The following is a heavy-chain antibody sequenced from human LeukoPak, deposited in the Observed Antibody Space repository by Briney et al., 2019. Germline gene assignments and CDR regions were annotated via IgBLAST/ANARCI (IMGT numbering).Heavy chain of an antibody. CDR1: GFTFSSYW. CDR3: ANQYSSGWYGEAFDN. D-gene: IGHD6-19*01. V-gene: IGHV3-7*01. CDR2: IKQDGSEK. J-gene: IGHJ3*02. Sequence: GGSLRLSCAASGFTFSSYWMSWVRQAPGKGLEWVANIKQDGSEKYYVDSVKGRFTISRDNAKNSLYLQMNSLRAEDTAVYYCANQYSSGWYGEAFDNWGQGTMVTVSS.